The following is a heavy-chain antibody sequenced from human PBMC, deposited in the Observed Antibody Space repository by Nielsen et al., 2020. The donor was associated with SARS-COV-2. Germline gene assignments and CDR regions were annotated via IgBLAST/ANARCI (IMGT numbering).Heavy chain of an antibody. Sequence: SETLSLTCTVSGGSISSGVYYWSWIRQHPGKGLEWIGYIYYSGSTYYNPSLKSRVTISVDTSKNQFSLKLSSVTAADTAVYYCARADITMIVVVNAFDIWGQGTMVTVSS. CDR3: ARADITMIVVVNAFDI. D-gene: IGHD3-22*01. CDR1: GGSISSGVYY. V-gene: IGHV4-31*03. CDR2: IYYSGST. J-gene: IGHJ3*02.